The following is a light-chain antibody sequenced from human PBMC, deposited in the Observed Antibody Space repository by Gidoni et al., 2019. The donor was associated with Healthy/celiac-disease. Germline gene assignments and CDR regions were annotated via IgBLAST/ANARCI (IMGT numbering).Light chain of an antibody. CDR2: GAS. Sequence: DIVLTQSPGTLSLSPGERATLSCRASQSVSSSRASQSVSSSYLAWYQQKPGQAPRLLIYGASSRATGTPDRFSGSGSGTDFTLTISRLEPEDFAVYYCQQYGSSPFTFGPGTKVDIK. J-gene: IGKJ3*01. V-gene: IGKV3-20*01. CDR3: QQYGSSPFT. CDR1: QSVSSSY.